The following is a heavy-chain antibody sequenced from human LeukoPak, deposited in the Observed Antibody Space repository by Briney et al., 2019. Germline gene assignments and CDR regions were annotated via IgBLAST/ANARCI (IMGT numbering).Heavy chain of an antibody. Sequence: SGTLSLTCTVSGASVSSTDYYWSWIRQPAGKGPEWIGRMSMSGTSNYNPSLKSRVTISADTSKNQFFLKFSSVTAADTAMYYCAADPLWSAGAYWGQGMLVTVSS. V-gene: IGHV4-61*02. D-gene: IGHD2-21*01. J-gene: IGHJ4*02. CDR1: GASVSSTDYY. CDR2: MSMSGTS. CDR3: AADPLWSAGAY.